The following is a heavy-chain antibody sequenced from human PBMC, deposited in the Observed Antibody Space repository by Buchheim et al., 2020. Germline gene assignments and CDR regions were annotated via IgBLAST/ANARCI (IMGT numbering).Heavy chain of an antibody. Sequence: EVQLVESGGGLVQTGGSLRLSCAASGFTFKTYEMNWVRQAPGKGLEWVSYISTRATTKYYADPVKGRFSISSDNAKSILYLQMNSLRAEDTAVYYCARDPGSDILTGSDPGLDFWGLGTL. CDR1: GFTFKTYE. CDR2: ISTRATTK. J-gene: IGHJ4*02. V-gene: IGHV3-48*03. D-gene: IGHD3-9*01. CDR3: ARDPGSDILTGSDPGLDF.